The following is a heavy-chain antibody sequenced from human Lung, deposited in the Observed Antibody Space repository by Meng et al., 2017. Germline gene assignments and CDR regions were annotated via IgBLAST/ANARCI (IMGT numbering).Heavy chain of an antibody. CDR2: IGHSGFT. CDR1: GASISPSGYY. V-gene: IGHV4-39*01. CDR3: VRSSAWVRTGFDP. Sequence: LQVSHPGSGQPSEALSLPVSCSGASISPSGYYWGWIRQPPGKGLEWIGSIGHSGFTYYTPSLKSRVAVSLDTSKSQFSLMLTSVTAADTAVYYCVRSSAWVRTGFDPWGQGTLVTVAS. J-gene: IGHJ5*02. D-gene: IGHD6-19*01.